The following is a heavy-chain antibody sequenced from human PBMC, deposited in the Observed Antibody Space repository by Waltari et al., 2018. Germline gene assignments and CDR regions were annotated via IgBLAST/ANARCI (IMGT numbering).Heavy chain of an antibody. V-gene: IGHV4-4*02. Sequence: QLQLQESGPGLVKPSGTLSLSCAVSGDSVTSPNWWSWVRQSPQRGLEWIGQVLSPGKTNYSPSFASRVTMSLDASNNHFSLKLTSATAADTAVYYCARDRGRGLYLDVWGPGTLVTVSP. CDR2: VLSPGKT. D-gene: IGHD2-15*01. CDR3: ARDRGRGLYLDV. J-gene: IGHJ4*02. CDR1: GDSVTSPNW.